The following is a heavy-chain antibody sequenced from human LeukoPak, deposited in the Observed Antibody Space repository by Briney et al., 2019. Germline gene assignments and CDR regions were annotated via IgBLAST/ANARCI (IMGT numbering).Heavy chain of an antibody. V-gene: IGHV3-23*01. CDR1: GFTFYNYA. CDR2: ISGGGHDI. CDR3: AKVNWCSASCADA. D-gene: IGHD2-2*01. Sequence: GSLRLSCAASGFTFYNYAMCWVRQAPGKGLEWVSAISGGGHDIYYADSVRGRFTISRDNSKNTLSLQMNSLRAEDTAVYYCAKVNWCSASCADAWGQGTLVTVSS. J-gene: IGHJ4*02.